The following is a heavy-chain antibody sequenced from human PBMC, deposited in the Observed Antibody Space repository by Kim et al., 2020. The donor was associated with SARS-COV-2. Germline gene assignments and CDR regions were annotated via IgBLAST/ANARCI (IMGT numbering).Heavy chain of an antibody. Sequence: SETLSLTCAVYGVSFSGYYWSWIRQPPGKGLEWIGEINHSGSTNYNPSLKSRVTISVNTSKNQFSLKLISVTAAGTAVSYCARRPTMYYYDSSGPRFDPWGQGTMVTVSS. CDR3: ARRPTMYYYDSSGPRFDP. V-gene: IGHV4-34*01. CDR2: INHSGST. J-gene: IGHJ5*02. D-gene: IGHD3-22*01. CDR1: GVSFSGYY.